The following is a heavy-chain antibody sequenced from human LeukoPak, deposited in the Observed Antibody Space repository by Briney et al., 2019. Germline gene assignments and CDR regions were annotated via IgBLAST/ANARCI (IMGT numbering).Heavy chain of an antibody. Sequence: GGSPRLSCAASGFTFSSYWMSWVRQAPGKGLEWVANIKQDGSEKYYVDSVKGRFTISRDNAKNSLYLQMNSLRAEDTAVYYCARDLRATIGWYFDLWGRGTLVTVSS. CDR1: GFTFSSYW. CDR2: IKQDGSEK. V-gene: IGHV3-7*01. CDR3: ARDLRATIGWYFDL. D-gene: IGHD1-26*01. J-gene: IGHJ2*01.